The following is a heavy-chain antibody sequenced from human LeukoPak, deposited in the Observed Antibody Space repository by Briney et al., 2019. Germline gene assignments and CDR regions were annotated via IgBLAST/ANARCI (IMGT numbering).Heavy chain of an antibody. CDR2: ISAYNGNT. D-gene: IGHD4-17*01. J-gene: IGHJ5*02. V-gene: IGHV1-18*01. CDR1: GYTFTSYG. CDR3: ARTSIYGDYLTSLNWFDP. Sequence: ASVKVSCKASGYTFTSYGISWVRQAPGQGLEWMGWISAYNGNTNYAQKLQGRVTMTTDTSTSTAYMELRSLRSDDTAVYYCARTSIYGDYLTSLNWFDPWGQGTLVTVSS.